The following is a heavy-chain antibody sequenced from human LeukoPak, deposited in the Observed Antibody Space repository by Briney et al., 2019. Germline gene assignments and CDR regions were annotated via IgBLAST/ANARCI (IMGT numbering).Heavy chain of an antibody. Sequence: GGSLRLSCKASGFTFDDYAMSWFRQAPGKGLEWVGFIRSKAYGGTPEYAASVKGRFTISRDDSKSIAYLQMNSLKTEDTAVYYCTRDILSGGSPTPPFDYWGQGTLVTVSS. V-gene: IGHV3-49*03. CDR1: GFTFDDYA. CDR2: IRSKAYGGTP. CDR3: TRDILSGGSPTPPFDY. J-gene: IGHJ4*02. D-gene: IGHD2-15*01.